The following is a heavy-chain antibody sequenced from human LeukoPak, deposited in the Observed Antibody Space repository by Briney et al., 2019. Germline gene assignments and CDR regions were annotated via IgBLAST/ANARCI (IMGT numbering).Heavy chain of an antibody. D-gene: IGHD5-24*01. CDR3: ARDAEGYNFDY. J-gene: IGHJ4*02. Sequence: GGSLRLSCAASGFIFSSYGMHWVRQAPGKGLEWVAVISYDGSNKYYADSVKGRFTISRDNSKNTLYLQMNSLRAEDTAVYYCARDAEGYNFDYWGQGTLVTVSS. V-gene: IGHV3-30*19. CDR1: GFIFSSYG. CDR2: ISYDGSNK.